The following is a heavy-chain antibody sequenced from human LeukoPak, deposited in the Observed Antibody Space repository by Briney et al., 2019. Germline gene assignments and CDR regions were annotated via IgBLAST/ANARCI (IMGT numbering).Heavy chain of an antibody. CDR3: ARAATYYYDSSGYGGEDY. Sequence: ASVKVPCKASGYTFTSYDINWVRQATGQGLEWMEWMNPNSGNTGYAQKFQGRVTMTRNTSISTAYMELSSLRSEDTAVYYCARAATYYYDSSGYGGEDYWGQGTLVTVSS. CDR2: MNPNSGNT. CDR1: GYTFTSYD. J-gene: IGHJ4*02. D-gene: IGHD3-22*01. V-gene: IGHV1-8*01.